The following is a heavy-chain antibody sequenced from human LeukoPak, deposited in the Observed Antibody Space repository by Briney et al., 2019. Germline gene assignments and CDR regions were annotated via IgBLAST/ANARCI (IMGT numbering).Heavy chain of an antibody. J-gene: IGHJ5*02. Sequence: SETLSLTCAVYGGSFSGYYWSWIRQPPGKGLXXXXXXXXXXSTTYNPSLKSRVTISVDTSKNQFSLKLSSVTAADTAVYYCARKRIGYCSSTSCPRHWFDPWGQGTLVTVSS. CDR3: ARKRIGYCSSTSCPRHWFDP. CDR2: XXXXXST. D-gene: IGHD2-2*01. V-gene: IGHV4-34*01. CDR1: GGSFSGYY.